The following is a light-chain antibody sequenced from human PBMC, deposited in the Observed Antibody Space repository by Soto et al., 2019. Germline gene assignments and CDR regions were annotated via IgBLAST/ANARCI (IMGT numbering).Light chain of an antibody. CDR1: QSVGTN. J-gene: IGKJ1*01. CDR2: GAS. V-gene: IGKV3-15*01. CDR3: LQHNSYPPT. Sequence: EIVMAQSPATLSVSPGERATLSCRASQSVGTNLAWYQQRLGQAPRLLISGASTRATGIPARFSGSGSGTEFALTISSLQPEDFATYYCLQHNSYPPTFGQGTKVDIK.